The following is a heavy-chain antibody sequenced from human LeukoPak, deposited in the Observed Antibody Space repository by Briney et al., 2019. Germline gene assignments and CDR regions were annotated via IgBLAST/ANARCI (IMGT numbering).Heavy chain of an antibody. CDR3: AKEVHASQPFYLDY. J-gene: IGHJ4*02. CDR2: VSGSGDRT. D-gene: IGHD2/OR15-2a*01. Sequence: GGSLRLSCAASGFTFRSYVMHWVRQRPGKGLEWFLAVSGSGDRTHYADSVRGRFTISRDNSKNTLYLEMNSLRAEDTAIYYCAKEVHASQPFYLDYWGQGTLVTVSS. V-gene: IGHV3-23*01. CDR1: GFTFRSYV.